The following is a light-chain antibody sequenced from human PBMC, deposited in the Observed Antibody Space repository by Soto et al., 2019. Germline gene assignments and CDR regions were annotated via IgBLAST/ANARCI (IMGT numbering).Light chain of an antibody. CDR3: IAYTIASTFG. CDR2: EVS. CDR1: RSDVGGYNY. Sequence: QSVLTQPDSVSGSPGQAITISCAGTRSDVGGYNYVSWYQQHPGKAAKLMIYEVSHRPSGVSTRFSGSKSGSTASLTISGLQAEDEADYYFIAYTIASTFGFGTGTKLTVL. V-gene: IGLV2-14*01. J-gene: IGLJ1*01.